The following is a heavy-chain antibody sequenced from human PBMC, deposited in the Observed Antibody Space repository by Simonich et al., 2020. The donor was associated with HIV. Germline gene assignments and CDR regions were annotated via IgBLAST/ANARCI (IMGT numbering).Heavy chain of an antibody. J-gene: IGHJ3*02. V-gene: IGHV4-31*03. CDR3: ARVGIRMYAFDI. CDR1: GGSISSDGYY. CDR2: IYYSGNT. D-gene: IGHD1-20*01. Sequence: QVQLQELGPGLVKPSQTLSLTCTVSGGSISSDGYYWSWIRQHPGKGLEWIGYIYYSGNTYYNPSLKSRVTISVDTSKNQFSLKLSSVTAADTAVYYCARVGIRMYAFDIWGQGTMVTVSS.